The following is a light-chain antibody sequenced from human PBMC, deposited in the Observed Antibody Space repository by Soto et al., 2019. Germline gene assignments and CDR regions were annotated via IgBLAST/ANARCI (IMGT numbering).Light chain of an antibody. J-gene: IGKJ1*01. CDR1: QPVTNY. CDR3: QQSYIAPWT. CDR2: AAS. Sequence: DIQITQSPSSLSASVGDRVTITGRASQPVTNYLSWYQQKPGKAPKLFIYAASRLQSGVPSRFSGGGSGTDFTLTISSLLPEDYATYYCQQSYIAPWTFGQGTKVDIK. V-gene: IGKV1-39*01.